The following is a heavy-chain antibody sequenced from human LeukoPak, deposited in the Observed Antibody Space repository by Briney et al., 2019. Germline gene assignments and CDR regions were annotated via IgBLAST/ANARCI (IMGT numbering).Heavy chain of an antibody. D-gene: IGHD2-2*01. V-gene: IGHV4-4*07. Sequence: TPETLSLTCTVSGGSISGYYWSWIRHPAGKGLEWIGRVYASGSTHYNPSVKSRVTMSVDASRNQFSLKLSSVTAADTAVYFCARDIGYCTSANCYGRFNWFDPWGQGTLVTVSS. CDR3: ARDIGYCTSANCYGRFNWFDP. CDR2: VYASGST. J-gene: IGHJ5*02. CDR1: GGSISGYY.